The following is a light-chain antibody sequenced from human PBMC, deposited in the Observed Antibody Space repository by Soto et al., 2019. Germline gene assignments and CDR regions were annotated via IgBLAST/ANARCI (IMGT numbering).Light chain of an antibody. V-gene: IGKV3-20*01. Sequence: EVVLTQSPGTLSLSPGQRATLSCRASQSVSSTYLAWYQQKPGQAPRLLIYGASSRATGIPDRFSGSGSGTDFTLTISRLEPEDFAVYYCQQYGSFSITFGQGTRLEN. CDR2: GAS. CDR1: QSVSSTY. J-gene: IGKJ5*01. CDR3: QQYGSFSIT.